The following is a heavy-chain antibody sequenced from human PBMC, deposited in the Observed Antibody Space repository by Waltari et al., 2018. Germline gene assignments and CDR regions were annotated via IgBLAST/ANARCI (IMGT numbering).Heavy chain of an antibody. D-gene: IGHD3-10*01. CDR3: ARVLVRGVAQYYFDY. V-gene: IGHV4-59*01. CDR2: IYYSGST. Sequence: QVQLQESGPGLVKPSETLSLTCTASGGSISRYYWSWSRHPPGKGLEWIGYIYYSGSTNYNPSLKSRVTISVDTSKNQFSLKLSSVTAADTAVYYCARVLVRGVAQYYFDYWGQGTLVTVSS. CDR1: GGSISRYY. J-gene: IGHJ4*02.